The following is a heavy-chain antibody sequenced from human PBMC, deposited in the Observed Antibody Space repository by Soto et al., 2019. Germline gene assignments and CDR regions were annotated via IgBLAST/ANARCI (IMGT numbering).Heavy chain of an antibody. CDR3: ARAPYYYDSSGYSFDY. CDR2: ISAYNGNT. D-gene: IGHD3-22*01. Sequence: ASVKVSCKASGYTFTSYGISWVRQAPGQGLEWMGWISAYNGNTNYAQKLQGRVTMTTDTSTSTAYMELRSLRSDDTAVYYCARAPYYYDSSGYSFDYWGQGTLVTVSS. J-gene: IGHJ4*02. V-gene: IGHV1-18*01. CDR1: GYTFTSYG.